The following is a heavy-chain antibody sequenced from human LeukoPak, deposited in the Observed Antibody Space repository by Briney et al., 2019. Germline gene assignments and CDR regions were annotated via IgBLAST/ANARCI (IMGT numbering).Heavy chain of an antibody. Sequence: ASVKVSCKASGYTFTSYYMHWVRQAPGQGLEWMGLINPTGGSTGYAQKFQGRVTMTRDMSTSTDYMELSSLRSEDTAIYYCARDRWGAAAGTFYYYMDVWGKGTTVTTSS. J-gene: IGHJ6*03. D-gene: IGHD6-13*01. CDR3: ARDRWGAAAGTFYYYMDV. CDR1: GYTFTSYY. V-gene: IGHV1-46*01. CDR2: INPTGGST.